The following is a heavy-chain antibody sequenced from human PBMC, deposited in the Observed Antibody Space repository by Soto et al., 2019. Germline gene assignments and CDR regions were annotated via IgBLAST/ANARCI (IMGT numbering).Heavy chain of an antibody. CDR3: ARDRRRGTAMVLPVGMDV. Sequence: ASETLSLTCSVSGGSISSYYWSWIRQPPGKGLEWIGYIYYSGSTNYNPSLKSRVTISVDTSKNQFSLKLSSVTAADTAVYYCARDRRRGTAMVLPVGMDVWGQGTTVTVSS. CDR2: IYYSGST. J-gene: IGHJ6*02. CDR1: GGSISSYY. V-gene: IGHV4-59*12. D-gene: IGHD5-18*01.